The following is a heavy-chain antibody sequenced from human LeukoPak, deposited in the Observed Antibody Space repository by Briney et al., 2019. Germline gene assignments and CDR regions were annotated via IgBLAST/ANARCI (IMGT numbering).Heavy chain of an antibody. CDR3: ATLYDILTGYPSRVDY. J-gene: IGHJ4*02. Sequence: PGGSLRLSCAAPGFTFSSYAMHWVRQAPGKGLEWVAVISYDGSNKYYADSVKGRFTISRDNSKNTLYLQMNSLRAEDTAVYYCATLYDILTGYPSRVDYWGQGTLVTVSS. V-gene: IGHV3-30-3*01. D-gene: IGHD3-9*01. CDR1: GFTFSSYA. CDR2: ISYDGSNK.